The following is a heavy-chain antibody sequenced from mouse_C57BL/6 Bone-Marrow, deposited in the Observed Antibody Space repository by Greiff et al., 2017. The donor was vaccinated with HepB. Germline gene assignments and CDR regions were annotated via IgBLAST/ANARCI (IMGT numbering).Heavy chain of an antibody. CDR2: IDPSDSYT. Sequence: QVQLQQPGAELVMPGASVKLSCKASGYTFTSYWMHWVKQSPGQGLEWIGEIDPSDSYTNYNQKFKGKSTLTVDKSSSTAYMQLSSLTSEDSAVYYCAREYAMDYWGQGTSVTVSS. CDR3: AREYAMDY. V-gene: IGHV1-69*01. J-gene: IGHJ4*01. CDR1: GYTFTSYW.